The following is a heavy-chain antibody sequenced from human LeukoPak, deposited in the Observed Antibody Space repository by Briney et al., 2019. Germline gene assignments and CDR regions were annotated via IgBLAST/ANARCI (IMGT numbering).Heavy chain of an antibody. V-gene: IGHV4-30-4*01. Sequence: SETLSLTCTVSGGSVSSGDYYWSWVRQPPGKGLEWIEYIYYSGNTYYNPSLKSRVTMSVDTSKNQFSLKLSSVTAADTAVYYCARARGPYGDYTNWFDPWGQGTLVTVSS. D-gene: IGHD4-17*01. J-gene: IGHJ5*02. CDR3: ARARGPYGDYTNWFDP. CDR2: IYYSGNT. CDR1: GGSVSSGDYY.